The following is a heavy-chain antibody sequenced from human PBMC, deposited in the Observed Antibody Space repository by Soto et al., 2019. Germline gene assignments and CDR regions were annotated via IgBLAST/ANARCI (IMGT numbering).Heavy chain of an antibody. CDR2: IHHSGST. V-gene: IGHV4-59*11. Sequence: PSETLSLTCTISGASISSLYWSWVRQPPGKGVEWIGYIHHSGSTNYNPSLKSRVTISVDTSKNQFSLKLSSVTAADTAVYYCASRLDYGDYEDLFDYWGQGTLVTVSS. CDR3: ASRLDYGDYEDLFDY. J-gene: IGHJ4*02. CDR1: GASISSLY. D-gene: IGHD4-17*01.